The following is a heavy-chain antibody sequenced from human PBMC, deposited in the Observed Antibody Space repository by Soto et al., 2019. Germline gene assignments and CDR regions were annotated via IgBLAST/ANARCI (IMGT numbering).Heavy chain of an antibody. J-gene: IGHJ6*02. D-gene: IGHD3-10*01. CDR3: ARLNLLDYYGSGSPYGMDV. Sequence: GESLKISCKGSGYSFTSYWISWVRQMPGKGLEWMGRIDPSDSYTNYSPSFQGHVTISADKSISTAYLQWSSLKASDTAMYYCARLNLLDYYGSGSPYGMDVWGQGTTVTVSS. V-gene: IGHV5-10-1*01. CDR2: IDPSDSYT. CDR1: GYSFTSYW.